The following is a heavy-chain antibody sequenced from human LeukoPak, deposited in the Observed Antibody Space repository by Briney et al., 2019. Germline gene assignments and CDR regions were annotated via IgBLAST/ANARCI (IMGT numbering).Heavy chain of an antibody. V-gene: IGHV4-4*07. CDR1: GGSVSGHY. CDR3: ARDGRGYYDSSGYPDY. CDR2: IHSSGRY. Sequence: SETLSLTCTVSGGSVSGHYWTWIRQPAGKGLEWIGRIHSSGRYDYNPSLKSRLTMSVDTSKNQFSLQLSSVTAADTAVYYCARDGRGYYDSSGYPDYWGQGTLVTVSS. D-gene: IGHD3-22*01. J-gene: IGHJ4*02.